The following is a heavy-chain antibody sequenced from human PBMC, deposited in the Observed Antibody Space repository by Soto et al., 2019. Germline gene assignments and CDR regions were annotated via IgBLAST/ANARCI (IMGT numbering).Heavy chain of an antibody. CDR2: INAGNGNT. Sequence: ASVKVSCKASGYTFTNYAIHWVRQAPGQSLEWMGWINAGNGNTKYSQKFQGRVTITRDTSASTAYMELSSLRSEDTAVYYCARDRTSITAAGTSYWFDPWGQGTLVTVSS. D-gene: IGHD6-13*01. J-gene: IGHJ5*02. V-gene: IGHV1-3*01. CDR1: GYTFTNYA. CDR3: ARDRTSITAAGTSYWFDP.